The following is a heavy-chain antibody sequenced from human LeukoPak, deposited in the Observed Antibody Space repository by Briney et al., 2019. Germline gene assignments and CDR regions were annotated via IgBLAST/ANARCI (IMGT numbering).Heavy chain of an antibody. CDR2: IKQDGSEK. CDR3: ARGSEWDLLGSCDY. CDR1: GFTFSSYW. D-gene: IGHD1-26*01. V-gene: IGHV3-7*01. J-gene: IGHJ4*02. Sequence: GGSLRLSCAASGFTFSSYWMSWVRQAPGKGLEWVANIKQDGSEKYYVDSVKGRFTISRDNAKNSLYLQMNSLRAEDTAVYYCARGSEWDLLGSCDYWGQGTPVTVSS.